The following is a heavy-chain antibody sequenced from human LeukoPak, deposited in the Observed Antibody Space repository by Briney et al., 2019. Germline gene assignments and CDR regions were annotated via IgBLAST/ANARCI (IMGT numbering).Heavy chain of an antibody. Sequence: ASVKVSCKASGHTFVSYGISWVRQAPGQGLEWMGWISGYNGKINYAQKFQGRVTMATDTSTSTAYLELRSLTSEDTAVYYCARRFCSSVSCYDDDAFDVWGQGTLVTVSS. CDR3: ARRFCSSVSCYDDDAFDV. CDR2: ISGYNGKI. V-gene: IGHV1-18*01. J-gene: IGHJ3*01. D-gene: IGHD2-2*01. CDR1: GHTFVSYG.